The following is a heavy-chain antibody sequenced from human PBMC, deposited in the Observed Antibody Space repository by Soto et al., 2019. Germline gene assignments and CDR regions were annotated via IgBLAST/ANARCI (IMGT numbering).Heavy chain of an antibody. CDR3: AKDKGSYYYDSSGYYDY. V-gene: IGHV3-9*01. D-gene: IGHD3-22*01. J-gene: IGHJ4*02. Sequence: EVQLVESGGGLVQPGRSLRLSCAASGFTFDDYAMHWVRQAPGKGLEWVSGISWNSGSIGYAVSVKGRFTISRDNAKNYLYLQMNSLRAEDKALYYCAKDKGSYYYDSSGYYDYWGQGTLVTVSS. CDR1: GFTFDDYA. CDR2: ISWNSGSI.